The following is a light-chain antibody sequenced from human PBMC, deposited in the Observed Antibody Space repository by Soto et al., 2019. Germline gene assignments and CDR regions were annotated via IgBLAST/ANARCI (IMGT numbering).Light chain of an antibody. CDR3: QQYAT. CDR1: QSVSSSY. CDR2: GAS. J-gene: IGKJ1*01. V-gene: IGKV3-20*01. Sequence: EIVLTQSPGTLSLSPGERATLSCRASQSVSSSYLAWYQQKPGQAPRLLIYGASSRGTGIPDRFSGSGSGTDFTLTISRLEPEDFAVYYCQQYATFGQGTKVDIK.